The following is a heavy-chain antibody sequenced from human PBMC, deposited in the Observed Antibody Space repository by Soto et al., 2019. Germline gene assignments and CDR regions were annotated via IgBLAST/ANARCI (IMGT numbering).Heavy chain of an antibody. Sequence: QVQLVESGGGVVQPGRSLRLSCAASGFTFSSYAMHWVRQAPGKGLEWLAFIPDDGSNKSYADSVRGQFTISRANSKNTLYLQMNSLRAEDTAVYYCAREGNNWNDVLDYWGQGTLVTVSS. D-gene: IGHD1-20*01. CDR2: IPDDGSNK. J-gene: IGHJ4*02. CDR1: GFTFSSYA. CDR3: AREGNNWNDVLDY. V-gene: IGHV3-30-3*01.